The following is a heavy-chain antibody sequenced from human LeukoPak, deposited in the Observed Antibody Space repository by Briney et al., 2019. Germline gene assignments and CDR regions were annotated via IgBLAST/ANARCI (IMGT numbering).Heavy chain of an antibody. CDR2: INPDGSFT. D-gene: IGHD5-24*01. CDR3: VRNLLEMEGY. CDR1: GFTFSSYW. V-gene: IGHV3-74*01. Sequence: GGSLRLSCAASGFTFSSYWMHWVRQVPGKGRVWGSCINPDGSFTTYADCVKGRFTISRDNAKNTVHRQMSRLRAEDTAVYYCVRNLLEMEGYWGQGPLVTVPS. J-gene: IGHJ4*02.